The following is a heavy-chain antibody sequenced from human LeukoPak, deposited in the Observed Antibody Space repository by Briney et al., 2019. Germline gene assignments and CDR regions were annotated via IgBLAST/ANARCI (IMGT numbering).Heavy chain of an antibody. V-gene: IGHV4-61*01. CDR1: GGSVSSGSYY. CDR2: IHYSGSA. Sequence: SETLPLTCTVSGGSVSSGSYYWSWIRQPPGRGLEWIAYIHYSGSAAYNPSLKSRVTISRDMSTNQFSLKMTSVTAADTAVYFCARDMGAPDYGSYSVDYWGQGTLVTVSS. D-gene: IGHD4-23*01. CDR3: ARDMGAPDYGSYSVDY. J-gene: IGHJ4*02.